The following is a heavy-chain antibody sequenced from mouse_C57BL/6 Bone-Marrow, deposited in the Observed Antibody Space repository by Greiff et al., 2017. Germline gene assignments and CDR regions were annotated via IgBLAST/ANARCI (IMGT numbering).Heavy chain of an antibody. J-gene: IGHJ2*01. CDR1: GYTFTDYE. CDR3: TRNYGRGY. Sequence: VKLQQSGAELVRPGASVTLSCKASGYTFTDYEMHWVKQTPGHGLEWIGAIDPETGGTAYNQKFKGKAILTADKSSSTAYLELRSLTSEDSAVYYCTRNYGRGYWGQGTTHTVSS. CDR2: IDPETGGT. V-gene: IGHV1-15*01. D-gene: IGHD1-1*01.